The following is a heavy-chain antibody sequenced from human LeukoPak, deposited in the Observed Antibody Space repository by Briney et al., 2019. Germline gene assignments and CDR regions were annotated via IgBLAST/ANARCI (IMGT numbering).Heavy chain of an antibody. CDR2: ISGSGGST. CDR3: AKDLDVRF. V-gene: IGHV3-23*01. D-gene: IGHD1-1*01. CDR1: GFTFDDYA. J-gene: IGHJ4*02. Sequence: PGRSLRLSCAASGFTFDDYAMHWVRQAPGKGLEWVSAISGSGGSTYYADSVKGRFTISRDNSKNTLYLQMNSLRAEDTAVYYCAKDLDVRFWGQGTLVTVSS.